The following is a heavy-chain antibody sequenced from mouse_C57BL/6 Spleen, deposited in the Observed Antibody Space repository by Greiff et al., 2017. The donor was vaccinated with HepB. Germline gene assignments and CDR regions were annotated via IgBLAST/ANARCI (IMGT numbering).Heavy chain of an antibody. CDR3: ARSREGYAMDY. Sequence: PYLFNPFSSFTISFNSSVYIFTSYYIHFFKQIPLQLLEFILWLYPVSGNTKYNEKFKGKATLTADTSSSTAYMQLSSLTSEDSAVYYCARSREGYAMDYWGQGTSVTVSS. CDR1: VYIFTSYY. CDR2: LYPVSGNT. V-gene: IGHV1-66*01. J-gene: IGHJ4*01.